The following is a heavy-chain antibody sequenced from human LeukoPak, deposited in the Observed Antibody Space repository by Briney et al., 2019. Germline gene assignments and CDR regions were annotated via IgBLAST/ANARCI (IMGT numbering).Heavy chain of an antibody. V-gene: IGHV4-30-2*02. CDR2: IYHSGST. D-gene: IGHD6-13*01. J-gene: IGHJ4*02. CDR1: DGSFSSGGSS. Sequence: SETLSLTCAVSDGSFSSGGSSWSWIRQPVGKGLEWIGYIYHSGSTNYNPSLKSRVTISVDTSKSQFSLKLSSVTAADTAVYYCARHSSSWYQAKYYFDYWGQGTLVTVSS. CDR3: ARHSSSWYQAKYYFDY.